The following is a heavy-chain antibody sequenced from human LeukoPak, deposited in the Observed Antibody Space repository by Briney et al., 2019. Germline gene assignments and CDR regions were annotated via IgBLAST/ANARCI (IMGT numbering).Heavy chain of an antibody. CDR1: GFTFSSYA. V-gene: IGHV3-23*01. J-gene: IGHJ3*02. CDR3: AKAPRDIVGATTAAAFDI. CDR2: ISGSGGST. Sequence: GGSLRLSCAASGFTFSSYAMSWVRQAPGKGLEWVSAISGSGGSTYYADSVKGRFTISRDNSKNTLYLQMNGLRAEDTAVYYCAKAPRDIVGATTAAAFDIWGQGTMVTVSS. D-gene: IGHD1-26*01.